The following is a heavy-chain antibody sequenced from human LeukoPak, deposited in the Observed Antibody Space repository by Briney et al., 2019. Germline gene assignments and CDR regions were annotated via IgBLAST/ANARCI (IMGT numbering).Heavy chain of an antibody. V-gene: IGHV1-2*02. CDR1: GYTFTGYY. J-gene: IGHJ3*02. Sequence: ASVKVSCKASGYTFTGYYMHWVRQAPGQGLEWMGWINPNSGGTNYAQKFQGRVTMTRDTSISTAYMELSRLRSDDTAVYHCARVSTMVRGVHAFDIWGQGTMVTVSS. CDR2: INPNSGGT. CDR3: ARVSTMVRGVHAFDI. D-gene: IGHD3-10*01.